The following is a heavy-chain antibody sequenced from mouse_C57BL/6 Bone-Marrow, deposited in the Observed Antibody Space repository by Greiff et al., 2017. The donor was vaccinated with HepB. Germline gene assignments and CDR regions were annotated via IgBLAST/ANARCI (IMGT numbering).Heavy chain of an antibody. CDR2: INSDGGST. Sequence: DVHLVESGGGLVQPGESLKLSCESNEYEFPSHDMSWVRKTPEKRLELVAAINSDGGSTYYPDTMERRFIISRDNTKKTLYLQMSSLRSEDTALYYCARHVPHYYGSSYRYFDVWGTGTTVTVSS. CDR3: ARHVPHYYGSSYRYFDV. V-gene: IGHV5-2*01. CDR1: EYEFPSHD. D-gene: IGHD1-1*01. J-gene: IGHJ1*03.